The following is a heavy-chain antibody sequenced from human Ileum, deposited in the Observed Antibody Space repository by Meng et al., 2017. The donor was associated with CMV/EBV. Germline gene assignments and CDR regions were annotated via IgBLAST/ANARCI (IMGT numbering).Heavy chain of an antibody. Sequence: QVLMRGSGPGLVKPSETLSLTCTVSGGSISCYYWSWIRQPATKGLEWIGRVYSSGSTDYNPSLQSRVTMSVDTSKNQFSLKLSSVTAADTAVYYCARGSSSWAFDYWGQGTLVTVSS. V-gene: IGHV4-4*07. CDR3: ARGSSSWAFDY. CDR2: VYSSGST. J-gene: IGHJ4*02. CDR1: GGSISCYY. D-gene: IGHD2-2*01.